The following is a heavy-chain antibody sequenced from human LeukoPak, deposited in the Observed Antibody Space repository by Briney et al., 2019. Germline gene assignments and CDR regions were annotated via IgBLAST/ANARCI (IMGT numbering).Heavy chain of an antibody. Sequence: SETLSLTCSVSGGSITSSSYYWAWIRQTPERGLEWIGSIYYTGGTYYSPSLKSRVTISVDTSKNQFSLKLSSVTAADTAVYYCARHSHRWGQPLLRGYFDYWGQGTLVTVSS. V-gene: IGHV4-39*01. CDR2: IYYTGGT. CDR3: ARHSHRWGQPLLRGYFDY. CDR1: GGSITSSSYY. D-gene: IGHD2-21*02. J-gene: IGHJ4*02.